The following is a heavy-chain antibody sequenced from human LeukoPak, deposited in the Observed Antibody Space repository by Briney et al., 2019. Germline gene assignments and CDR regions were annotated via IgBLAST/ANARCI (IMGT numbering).Heavy chain of an antibody. J-gene: IGHJ5*02. D-gene: IGHD2-15*01. V-gene: IGHV4-59*01. Sequence: SETLSLTCAVSGGSISSYHWSWIRQPPGKGLEWIGYIYYSGSTNYNPSLKSRVTISVDTSKNQFSLKLSSVTAADTAMYYCTRGGYCSGGSCYGFARYWFDPWGQGTLVTVSA. CDR3: TRGGYCSGGSCYGFARYWFDP. CDR2: IYYSGST. CDR1: GGSISSYH.